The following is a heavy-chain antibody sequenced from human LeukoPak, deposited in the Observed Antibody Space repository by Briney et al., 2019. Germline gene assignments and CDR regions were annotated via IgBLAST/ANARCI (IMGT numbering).Heavy chain of an antibody. CDR3: ARDQVYYYDSSGYYYGGVFDY. J-gene: IGHJ4*02. CDR1: GDSVSSNSAA. CDR2: TYYRSKLYN. Sequence: SQTLSLTCAISGDSVSSNSAAWNWVRQSPSRGLEWLGRTYYRSKLYNDYAVSVKSRITINPGTSKNQFSLQLNSVTPEDTAVYYCARDQVYYYDSSGYYYGGVFDYWGQGTLVTVSS. V-gene: IGHV6-1*01. D-gene: IGHD3-22*01.